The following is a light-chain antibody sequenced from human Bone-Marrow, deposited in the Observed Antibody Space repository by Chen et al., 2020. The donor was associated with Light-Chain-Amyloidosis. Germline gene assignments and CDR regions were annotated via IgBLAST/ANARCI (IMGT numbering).Light chain of an antibody. J-gene: IGLJ3*02. Sequence: QSVLTQPPSASGTPGQRVTISCSGGSSNIGSNTVNWFQQLPGTAPKPLIYSNDQRPSGVPDRFSGYKSGTSASLAISGLQSEDEADYYCAAWDDSLSAWVFGGGTKLTVL. CDR2: SND. V-gene: IGLV1-44*01. CDR1: SSNIGSNT. CDR3: AAWDDSLSAWV.